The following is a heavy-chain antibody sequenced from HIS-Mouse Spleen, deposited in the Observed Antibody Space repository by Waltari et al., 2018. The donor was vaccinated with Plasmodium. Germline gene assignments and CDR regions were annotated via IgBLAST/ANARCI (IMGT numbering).Heavy chain of an antibody. J-gene: IGHJ1*01. Sequence: QVQLVQSGAEVKKPGASVKVSCKASGYTFTGYYMHWVRQAPGQGLEWIGWINPNSGGTNYAQKLKGRVTMTRDTSISTAYMGLSRLRSDDTAVYYCARVLGYKAAAGTFVEYFQHWGQGTLVTVSS. CDR3: ARVLGYKAAAGTFVEYFQH. CDR1: GYTFTGYY. CDR2: INPNSGGT. V-gene: IGHV1-2*02. D-gene: IGHD6-13*01.